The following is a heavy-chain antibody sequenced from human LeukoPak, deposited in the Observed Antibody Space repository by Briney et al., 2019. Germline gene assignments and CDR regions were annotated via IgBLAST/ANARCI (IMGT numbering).Heavy chain of an antibody. CDR2: VYTSGST. CDR3: ARLITGTTTAIDI. J-gene: IGHJ3*02. D-gene: IGHD1-7*01. V-gene: IGHV4-4*07. Sequence: SETLSLTCSVSGGSISGYYWTWIRQPAGKGLEWIGRVYTSGSTHYNPSLKTRLTMSVDTSKNQFSLKLTSLTAADTAVYYCARLITGTTTAIDIWGQGTMVTVSS. CDR1: GGSISGYY.